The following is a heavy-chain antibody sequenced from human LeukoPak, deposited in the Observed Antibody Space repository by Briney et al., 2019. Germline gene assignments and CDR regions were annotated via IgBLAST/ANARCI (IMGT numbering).Heavy chain of an antibody. CDR2: IHYSGRA. D-gene: IGHD3-16*01. Sequence: PSETLSLTCNISGGSVTSGVYYWAWLRQPPGKGLEWIGYIHYSGRARYSPSLISRGTISLDTSKRQFTLRLTSVTAVDTALYYCATSIGTTFKGRVFDYWGQGVLVTVSS. J-gene: IGHJ4*02. CDR1: GGSVTSGVYY. V-gene: IGHV4-61*08. CDR3: ATSIGTTFKGRVFDY.